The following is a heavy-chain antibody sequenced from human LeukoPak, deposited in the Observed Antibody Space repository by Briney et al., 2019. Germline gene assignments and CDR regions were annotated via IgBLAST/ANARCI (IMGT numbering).Heavy chain of an antibody. CDR2: INAGNGNT. V-gene: IGHV1-3*01. D-gene: IGHD3-10*01. J-gene: IGHJ6*02. CDR1: GYTFTTYA. CDR3: AREGAIYGSGSYDEYYYYYYGMDV. Sequence: ASVKISCKASGYTFTTYAIHWVRQAPGQRLEWMGWINAGNGNTKYSQKFQGRVTITRDTSASTAYMELSSLRSEDTAVYYCAREGAIYGSGSYDEYYYYYYGMDVWGQGTTVTVSS.